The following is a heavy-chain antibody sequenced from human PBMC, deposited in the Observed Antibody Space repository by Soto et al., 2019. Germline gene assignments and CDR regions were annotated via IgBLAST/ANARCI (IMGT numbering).Heavy chain of an antibody. CDR1: GYSFTSYW. V-gene: IGHV5-51*01. J-gene: IGHJ1*01. CDR2: IYPGDSDT. D-gene: IGHD3-22*01. CDR3: ARAEEAYDSSGSEYFQH. Sequence: RKISCKGSGYSFTSYWIGWVRQMPGKGLEWMGIIYPGDSDTRYSPSFQGQVTISADKSISTAYLQWSSLKASDTAMYYCARAEEAYDSSGSEYFQHWGQGTLVTVSS.